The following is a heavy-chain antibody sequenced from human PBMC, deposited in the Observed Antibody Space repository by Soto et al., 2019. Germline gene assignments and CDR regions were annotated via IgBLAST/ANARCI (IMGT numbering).Heavy chain of an antibody. CDR1: GGSISGYY. CDR3: TRHAIIPKLQYGMDV. J-gene: IGHJ6*02. CDR2: IFYRGNT. D-gene: IGHD2-2*02. Sequence: PSETLSLTCTVSGGSISGYYWSWIRQPPGKGLEWIGYIFYRGNTLYSPSLQSRVTISVETSKNQFSLRLSSVTTADTAVYYCTRHAIIPKLQYGMDVWGQGASVTV. V-gene: IGHV4-59*01.